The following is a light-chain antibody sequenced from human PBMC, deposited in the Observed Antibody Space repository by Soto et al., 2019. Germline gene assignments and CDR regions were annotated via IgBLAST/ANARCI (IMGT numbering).Light chain of an antibody. CDR1: HSVSSTY. V-gene: IGKV3-20*01. CDR3: QQYDSSPYT. J-gene: IGKJ2*01. Sequence: EIVLTQSPGTLSLSPGERATLSCRASHSVSSTYFAWYQQKPGQAPRLLIYAASSRETGIPDTFSGSGSGTDFTLTISRLEPEDFAVYYCQQYDSSPYTFGQGTQLEIK. CDR2: AAS.